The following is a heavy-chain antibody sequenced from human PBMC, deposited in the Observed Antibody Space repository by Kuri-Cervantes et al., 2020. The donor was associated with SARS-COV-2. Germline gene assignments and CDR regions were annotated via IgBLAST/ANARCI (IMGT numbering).Heavy chain of an antibody. CDR1: GDSFSDSY. Sequence: SETLSLTCVASGDSFSDSYWSWIRQPAGKGLEWIGRIHPSGSTNYNSSLESRVTMSIDTSKKQFSLNLSAVTAADTAVYYCMRDTPPLEWLYTGMDVWGQGTTVTVSS. J-gene: IGHJ6*02. CDR3: MRDTPPLEWLYTGMDV. V-gene: IGHV4-4*07. CDR2: IHPSGST. D-gene: IGHD3-3*01.